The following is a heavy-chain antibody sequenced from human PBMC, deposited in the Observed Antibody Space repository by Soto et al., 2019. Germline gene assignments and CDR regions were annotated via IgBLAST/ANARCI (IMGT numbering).Heavy chain of an antibody. D-gene: IGHD1-26*01. CDR1: GFTFDDYA. Sequence: EVQLVESGGGLVQPGRFLRLSCAASGFTFDDYAMHWVRQAPGKGLEWVSGISWNSGSIGYADSVKGRFTISRDNAKNSLYLQTNSLRAEDTALYYCAKVGSYGGYFDYWGQGTLVTVSS. CDR2: ISWNSGSI. J-gene: IGHJ4*02. CDR3: AKVGSYGGYFDY. V-gene: IGHV3-9*01.